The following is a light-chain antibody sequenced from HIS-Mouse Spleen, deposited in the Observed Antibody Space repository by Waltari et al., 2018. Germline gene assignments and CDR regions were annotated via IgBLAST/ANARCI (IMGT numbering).Light chain of an antibody. J-gene: IGLJ2*01. CDR1: ALPKKY. CDR3: YSTDSSGNHRV. CDR2: DDS. V-gene: IGLV3-10*01. Sequence: SYELTQPPSVSVSPGQTARITCSGDALPKKYAYWYQQKSGQAPVLVIYDDSKRPSELPERFSGSSSGTMATLTISGAQVEDEADYYCYSTDSSGNHRVFGGGTKLTVL.